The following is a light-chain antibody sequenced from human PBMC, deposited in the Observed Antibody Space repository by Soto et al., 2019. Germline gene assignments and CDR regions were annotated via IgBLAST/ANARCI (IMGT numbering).Light chain of an antibody. CDR2: DVS. CDR1: QSISSW. Sequence: DIQMTQSPSTLSASVGDRVTITCRASQSISSWLAWYQQKPGKAPKLLIYDVSALKRGVPPRFSGSGSGTEFTLTIASLQPDDFATYYCQHRSNWTFGQGTKVDIK. V-gene: IGKV1-5*01. J-gene: IGKJ1*01. CDR3: QHRSNWT.